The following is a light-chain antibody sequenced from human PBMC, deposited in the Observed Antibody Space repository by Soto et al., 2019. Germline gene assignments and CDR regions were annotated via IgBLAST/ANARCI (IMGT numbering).Light chain of an antibody. CDR2: DAS. V-gene: IGKV1-12*01. CDR3: EQVNSFPIT. J-gene: IGKJ5*01. CDR1: QDIKRW. Sequence: DIQMTQSPSSVSASVGDRVTITCRASQDIKRWLAWYQQKPGKAPELLIYDASSLQSGVPSRFSGSGSGTDFTLTISSLQPEDFATYYCEQVNSFPITFGQGKRVEIK.